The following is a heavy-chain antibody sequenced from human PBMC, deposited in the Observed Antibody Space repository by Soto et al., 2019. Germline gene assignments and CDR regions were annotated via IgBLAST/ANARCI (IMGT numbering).Heavy chain of an antibody. D-gene: IGHD3-22*01. CDR3: ARDLGGSMIVVVKYGMDV. CDR2: ISYDGSNK. Sequence: QVQLVESGGGVVQPGRSLRLSCAASGFTFSSYAMHWVRQAPGKGLEWVAVISYDGSNKYYADSVKGRFTISRENSKNTLYRQMDSLRAEDTAVYYCARDLGGSMIVVVKYGMDVWGQGTTVTVSS. V-gene: IGHV3-30-3*01. J-gene: IGHJ6*02. CDR1: GFTFSSYA.